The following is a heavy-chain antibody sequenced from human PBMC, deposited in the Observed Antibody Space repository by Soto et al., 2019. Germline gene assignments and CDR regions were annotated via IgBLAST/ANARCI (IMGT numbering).Heavy chain of an antibody. CDR1: GFTFSSYG. D-gene: IGHD3-16*01. CDR3: AKALGELPPESYGH. V-gene: IGHV3-30*18. Sequence: QVQLVESGGGVVQPGRSLRLSCAASGFTFSSYGMHWVRQAPGKGLEWVAIISYDGSNHYYADSVKGRFTISRDNSKNTLDLQMNSLRAEDTAVYYCAKALGELPPESYGHWGQGVLVTVSS. J-gene: IGHJ4*02. CDR2: ISYDGSNH.